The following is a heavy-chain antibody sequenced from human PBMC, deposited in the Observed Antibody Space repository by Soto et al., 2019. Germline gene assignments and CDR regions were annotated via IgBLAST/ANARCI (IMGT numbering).Heavy chain of an antibody. V-gene: IGHV4-34*01. CDR1: SGSFSGYY. Sequence: PPETLTLTCAVYSGSFSGYYWSWIRQPPGKGLEWIGEINHSGSTNYNPSLKSRVTISVDTSKNQFSLKLSSVTAADTAVYYCASGPYYDFWSGYPYYFDYWGQGTLVTVSS. J-gene: IGHJ4*02. CDR2: INHSGST. D-gene: IGHD3-3*01. CDR3: ASGPYYDFWSGYPYYFDY.